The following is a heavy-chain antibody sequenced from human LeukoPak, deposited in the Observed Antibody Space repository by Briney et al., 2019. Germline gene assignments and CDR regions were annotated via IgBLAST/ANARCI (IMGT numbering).Heavy chain of an antibody. Sequence: GGSLRLSCAASGFTFSSYGMHWVRQAPGKGLEWVAVISYDGSNEYYADSVKGRFTISRDNSKNTLYLQMNSLRVEDTAVYYCAREPYSSGWYFSYYFDYWGQGTLVTVSS. CDR2: ISYDGSNE. V-gene: IGHV3-30*19. J-gene: IGHJ4*02. D-gene: IGHD6-19*01. CDR1: GFTFSSYG. CDR3: AREPYSSGWYFSYYFDY.